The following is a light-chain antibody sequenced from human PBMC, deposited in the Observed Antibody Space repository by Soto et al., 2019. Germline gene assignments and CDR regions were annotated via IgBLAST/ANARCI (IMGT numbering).Light chain of an antibody. CDR1: SSDVGGYNY. CDR3: SSYAGSSNV. J-gene: IGLJ1*01. Sequence: QSALTQPPCASGSTGQSVAISFTGTSSDVGGYNYVSWYQQHPGKAPKLMIYEVNKRPSGVPDRFSGSKSGNTASLTVSGLQAEDEADYYCSSYAGSSNVFGTGTKVTVL. V-gene: IGLV2-8*01. CDR2: EVN.